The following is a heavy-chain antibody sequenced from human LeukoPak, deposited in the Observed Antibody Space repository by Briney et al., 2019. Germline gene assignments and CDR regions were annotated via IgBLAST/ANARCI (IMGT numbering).Heavy chain of an antibody. CDR1: GFIFSTYW. D-gene: IGHD6-13*01. J-gene: IGHJ4*02. CDR3: ARRGTSSSWAHFDY. V-gene: IGHV3-7*05. Sequence: GGSLRLSCAASGFIFSTYWLTWVRLAPGKGLEWVANINQDGSEIYYVDSVQGRFTISRDNVKNSLYLQMNSLGAEDTAVYYCARRGTSSSWAHFDYWGQGTLVTVSS. CDR2: INQDGSEI.